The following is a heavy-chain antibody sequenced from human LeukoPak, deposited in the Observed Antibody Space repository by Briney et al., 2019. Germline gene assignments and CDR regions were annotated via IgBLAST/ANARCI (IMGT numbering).Heavy chain of an antibody. J-gene: IGHJ4*02. CDR2: IRYDGSNK. V-gene: IGHV3-30*02. CDR3: AREYNSYCTSTSCLYSYLDY. D-gene: IGHD2-2*01. Sequence: GGSLRLSCAASGFTFSSYSMNWVRQAPGKGLEWVTFIRYDGSNKYYADSVKGRFTISRDNSKNTLYLQMNSLRAEDTAVYYCAREYNSYCTSTSCLYSYLDYWGQGTLVTVSS. CDR1: GFTFSSYS.